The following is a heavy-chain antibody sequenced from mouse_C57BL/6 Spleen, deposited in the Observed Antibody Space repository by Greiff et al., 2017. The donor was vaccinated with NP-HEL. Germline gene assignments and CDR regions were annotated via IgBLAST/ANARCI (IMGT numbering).Heavy chain of an antibody. CDR2: ISSGGSYT. CDR3: ARITTVVALYAMDY. V-gene: IGHV5-6*01. J-gene: IGHJ4*01. Sequence: EVQLQESGGDLVKPGGSLKLSCAASGFTFSSYGMSWVRQTPDKRLEWVATISSGGSYTYYPDSVKGRFTISRDNAKNTLYLQMSSLKSEDTAMYYCARITTVVALYAMDYWGQGTSVTVSS. CDR1: GFTFSSYG. D-gene: IGHD1-1*01.